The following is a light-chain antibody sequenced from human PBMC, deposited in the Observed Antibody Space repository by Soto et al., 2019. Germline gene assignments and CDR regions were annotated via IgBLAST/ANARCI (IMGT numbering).Light chain of an antibody. V-gene: IGLV2-14*01. CDR1: RSDVGGYNY. CDR2: DVS. Sequence: QSVLTQPASVSGAPGQSITISCTGTRSDVGGYNYVSWYQQHPGKAPKLMIYDVSNRPSGVSNRFSGSKSGNTASPTISGLQAEDEADYYCSSYTSSSTLYVFGTGTKVTVL. J-gene: IGLJ1*01. CDR3: SSYTSSSTLYV.